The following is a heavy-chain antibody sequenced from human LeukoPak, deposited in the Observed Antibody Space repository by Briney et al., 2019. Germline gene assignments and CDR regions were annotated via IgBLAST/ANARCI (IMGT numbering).Heavy chain of an antibody. CDR2: FYCDGST. D-gene: IGHD2-2*01. J-gene: IGHJ3*01. V-gene: IGHV4-39*01. Sequence: SETLSLTCTVSGGSFSSSSYYWAWIRRPPGKGLEWIGSFYCDGSTYYNPSLKSRVTVSVDTSKNQFSLRLTSVSAADTAFYYCVRRAHVDMPVWGQGTLVTVSS. CDR1: GGSFSSSSYY. CDR3: VRRAHVDMPV.